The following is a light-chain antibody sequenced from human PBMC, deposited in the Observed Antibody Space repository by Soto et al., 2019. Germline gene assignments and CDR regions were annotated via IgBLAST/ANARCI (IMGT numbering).Light chain of an antibody. CDR3: QQRSNWPGT. Sequence: EIVLTQSPATLSLSPGERATLSCRASQSVGTYLAWYQQKPGQAPRLLIYDTYNRATGIPARFSGSGSGTDFTLTISSLEPEDFAVYYCQQRSNWPGTFGPGTKVDIK. CDR1: QSVGTY. V-gene: IGKV3-11*01. J-gene: IGKJ3*01. CDR2: DTY.